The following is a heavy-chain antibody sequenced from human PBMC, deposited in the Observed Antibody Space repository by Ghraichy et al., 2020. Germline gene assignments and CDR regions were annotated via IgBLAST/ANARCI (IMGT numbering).Heavy chain of an antibody. V-gene: IGHV1-24*01. J-gene: IGHJ3*02. D-gene: IGHD3-10*01. CDR1: GYTLTELS. CDR3: ATESGESKPTRDAFDI. CDR2: FDPEDGET. Sequence: ASVKVSCKVSGYTLTELSMHWVRQAPGKGLEWMGGFDPEDGETIYAQKFQGRVTMTEDTSTDTAYMELSSLRSEDTAVYYCATESGESKPTRDAFDIWGQGTMVTVSS.